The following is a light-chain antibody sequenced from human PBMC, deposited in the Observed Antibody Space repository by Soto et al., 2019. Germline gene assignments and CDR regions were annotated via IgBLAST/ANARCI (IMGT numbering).Light chain of an antibody. J-gene: IGKJ1*01. Sequence: IGVTHSAATLSVSPGERATLSCRASQSVGSDLAWYQRKPGQAPRLLIYGASYRATGNPARFSGSGSGTEFTLTISSLQSEDFAVYYCQQYNDWPWTFGQGTKVDIK. CDR3: QQYNDWPWT. CDR2: GAS. CDR1: QSVGSD. V-gene: IGKV3-15*01.